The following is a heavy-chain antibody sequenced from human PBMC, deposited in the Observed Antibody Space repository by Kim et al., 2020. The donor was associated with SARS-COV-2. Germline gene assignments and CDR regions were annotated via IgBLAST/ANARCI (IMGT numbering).Heavy chain of an antibody. CDR1: GYTFTSYY. CDR3: AGDYGSGSYNSNWFDP. D-gene: IGHD3-10*01. CDR2: INPSGGST. Sequence: ASVKVSCKASGYTFTSYYMHWVRQAPGQGLEWMGIINPSGGSTSYAQKFQGRVTMTRDTSTSTVYMELSSLRSEDTAVYYCAGDYGSGSYNSNWFDPWGQGTLVTVSS. J-gene: IGHJ5*02. V-gene: IGHV1-46*01.